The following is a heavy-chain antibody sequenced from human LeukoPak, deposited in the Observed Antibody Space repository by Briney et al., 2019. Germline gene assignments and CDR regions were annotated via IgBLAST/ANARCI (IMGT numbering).Heavy chain of an antibody. CDR1: GFTFSNYW. J-gene: IGHJ4*02. V-gene: IGHV3-7*01. D-gene: IGHD3-16*01. CDR3: ARGGGR. CDR2: IKQDGSEK. Sequence: TGGSLRLSCAAPGFTFSNYWMNWVRQAPGKGLEWVANIKQDGSEKYYVDSVKGRFTISRDNAKNSLYLQMNSLRAEDTAVYYCARGGGRWGQGTLVTVSS.